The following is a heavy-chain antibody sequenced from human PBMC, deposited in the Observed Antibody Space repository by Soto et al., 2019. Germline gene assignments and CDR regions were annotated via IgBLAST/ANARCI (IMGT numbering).Heavy chain of an antibody. CDR2: IDWDDDK. Sequence: SGPTLVNPTQTLTLTCTFSGFSLSTSGMCVSWIRQPPGKALEWLARIDWDDDKYYSPSLKTRLTISKDTSKNQVVLTMTNMDPVDTATYYCARIMTVGYFDYWGQGTLVTVSS. J-gene: IGHJ4*02. CDR3: ARIMTVGYFDY. V-gene: IGHV2-70*11. CDR1: GFSLSTSGMC. D-gene: IGHD1-26*01.